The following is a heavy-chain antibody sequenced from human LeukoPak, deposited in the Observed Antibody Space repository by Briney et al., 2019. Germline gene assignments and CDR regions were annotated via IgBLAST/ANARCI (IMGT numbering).Heavy chain of an antibody. J-gene: IGHJ4*02. CDR1: GYSFTSYD. D-gene: IGHD6-6*01. CDR3: ARVPESIYS. V-gene: IGHV1-8*03. Sequence: GASVNASRMPSGYSFTSYDTNTGPQATGQGLEWMGWTNPNSGYTGYAQKFQGRVTITRNTAISTAYMELSSLRSEDTAVYYCARVPESIYSWGQGTLVTVSS. CDR2: TNPNSGYT.